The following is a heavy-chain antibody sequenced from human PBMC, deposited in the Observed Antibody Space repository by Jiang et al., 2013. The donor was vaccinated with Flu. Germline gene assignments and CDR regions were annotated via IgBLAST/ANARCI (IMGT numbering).Heavy chain of an antibody. CDR1: GYTFVNYY. D-gene: IGHD5/OR15-5a*01. V-gene: IGHV1-46*01. J-gene: IGHJ3*01. CDR3: AAIVSTGGALDV. CDR2: IDPGGFST. Sequence: SGAEVKPGASVKVSCQVSGYTFVNYYVHWARQAPGQGLEWMGRIDPGGFSTDYAQKFQDRITMTRDTSTNSLYMELRSLRSEDTAVYYCAAIVSTGGALDVWGQGTLVTVSS.